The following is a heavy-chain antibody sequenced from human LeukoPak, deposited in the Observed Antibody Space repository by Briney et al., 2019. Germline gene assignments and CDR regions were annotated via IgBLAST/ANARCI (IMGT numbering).Heavy chain of an antibody. Sequence: SETLFLTCTVSGGSISSYYWSWIRQPAGKGLEWIGRIYTSGSTNYNPSLKSRVTMSVDTSKNQFSLKLSSVTAADTAVYYCAREIEMVRGVIAPFDYWGQGTLVTVSS. CDR3: AREIEMVRGVIAPFDY. CDR1: GGSISSYY. D-gene: IGHD3-10*01. V-gene: IGHV4-4*07. J-gene: IGHJ4*02. CDR2: IYTSGST.